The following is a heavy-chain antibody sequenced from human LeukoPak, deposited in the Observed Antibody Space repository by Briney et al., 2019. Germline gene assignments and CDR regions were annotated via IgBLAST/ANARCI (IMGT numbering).Heavy chain of an antibody. CDR2: IYYSGST. V-gene: IGHV4-39*07. CDR3: ARCTNYYGSGSYHPDYYGMDV. Sequence: SETLSLTCIVSGGSISTYYWSWIRQPPGKGLEWIGSIYYSGSTYYNPSLKSRVTISVDTSKNQFSLKLSSVTAADTAVYYCARCTNYYGSGSYHPDYYGMDVWGQGTTVTVSS. J-gene: IGHJ6*02. D-gene: IGHD3-10*01. CDR1: GGSISTYY.